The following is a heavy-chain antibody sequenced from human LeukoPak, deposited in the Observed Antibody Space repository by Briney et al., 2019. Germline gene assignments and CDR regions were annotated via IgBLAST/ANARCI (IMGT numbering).Heavy chain of an antibody. J-gene: IGHJ4*03. D-gene: IGHD1-1*01. V-gene: IGHV4-34*01. CDR1: GGSFSSYY. CDR3: ARGPTISETGYFDY. Sequence: SETLSLTCAVYGGSFSSYYWSWIRQSPGKGLEWIAEINHRGDTNYNPSVESRVTISVDTSKNQFSLKVTSLTAADTAVYYCARGPTISETGYFDYWGQGTLVTVSS. CDR2: INHRGDT.